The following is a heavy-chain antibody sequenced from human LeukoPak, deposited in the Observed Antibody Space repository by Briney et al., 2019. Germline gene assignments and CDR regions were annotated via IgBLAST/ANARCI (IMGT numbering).Heavy chain of an antibody. CDR2: IYYSGST. D-gene: IGHD2-2*01. J-gene: IGHJ5*02. Sequence: PSETLSLTCTVSGGSISSYYWSWIRQPPGKGLEWIGYIYYSGSTNYNPSLKSRVTISVDTSKNQFSLKLGSVTAADTAVYYCARAWSVVVPAAKLFDPWGQGTLVTVSS. CDR1: GGSISSYY. CDR3: ARAWSVVVPAAKLFDP. V-gene: IGHV4-59*01.